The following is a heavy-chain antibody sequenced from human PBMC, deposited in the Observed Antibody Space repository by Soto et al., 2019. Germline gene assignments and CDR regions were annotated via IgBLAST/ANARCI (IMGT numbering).Heavy chain of an antibody. CDR2: IIPIFGIA. Sequence: QVQLVQSGAEVKKPGSSVKVSCKASGGTFSRYSITWVRQAPGHGLEWIGRIIPIFGIASYAQKFQGRVTMTGDESTSPAYIELSSLRSDDTAVYYCAREDRDRETGLVPAAIDGMDVWGQGTTVTVSS. D-gene: IGHD2-2*01. J-gene: IGHJ6*02. CDR1: GGTFSRYS. V-gene: IGHV1-69*08. CDR3: AREDRDRETGLVPAAIDGMDV.